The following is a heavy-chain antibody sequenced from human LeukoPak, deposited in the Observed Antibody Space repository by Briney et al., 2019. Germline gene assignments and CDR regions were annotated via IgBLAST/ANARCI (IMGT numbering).Heavy chain of an antibody. CDR3: ARDREGQLLWFGELGY. J-gene: IGHJ4*02. V-gene: IGHV3-20*04. Sequence: GGSLRLSCAASGFVFDDYGMSWVRQAPGKGLEWVSAINWDGSTTSYADSVKGRFTVSRDKAKKSLYLQMNSLRAEDTALYYCARDREGQLLWFGELGYWGQGTLVTVSS. CDR2: INWDGSTT. CDR1: GFVFDDYG. D-gene: IGHD3-10*01.